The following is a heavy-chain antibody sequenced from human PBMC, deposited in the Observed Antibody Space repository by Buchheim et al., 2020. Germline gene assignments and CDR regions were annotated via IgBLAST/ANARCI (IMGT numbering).Heavy chain of an antibody. CDR3: AREFTIALRLTMGFDI. CDR2: IYTSGST. V-gene: IGHV4-4*07. Sequence: QVQLQESGPGLVKPSETLSLPCPVSGGSISSYYWSWIRQPAGKGLEWIGRIYTSGSTNYNPSLKSRVTMSVDTSKHQFSLKLSSVTAADTAVYCCAREFTIALRLTMGFDIWGQGT. J-gene: IGHJ3*02. CDR1: GGSISSYY. D-gene: IGHD4/OR15-4a*01.